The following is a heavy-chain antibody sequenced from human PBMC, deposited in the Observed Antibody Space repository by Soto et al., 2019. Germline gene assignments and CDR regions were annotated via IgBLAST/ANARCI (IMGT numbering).Heavy chain of an antibody. CDR2: INPNTGAT. V-gene: IGHV1-2*02. CDR3: AKDRSDSRSHNWFDP. Sequence: ASVKVSCKASGYIFTGNYIHWVRQAPGQGLEWVGWINPNTGATNFAQNFQGRVTLTRDTSIGTAYLELSGLTSDDTAIYYCAKDRSDSRSHNWFDPGGPGTLVTVS. CDR1: GYIFTGNY. J-gene: IGHJ5*02. D-gene: IGHD1-26*01.